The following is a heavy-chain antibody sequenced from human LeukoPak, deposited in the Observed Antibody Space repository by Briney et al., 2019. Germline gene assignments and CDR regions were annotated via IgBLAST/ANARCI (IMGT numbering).Heavy chain of an antibody. CDR1: GFTFSGYW. CDR3: ARGGTYASGSYNY. D-gene: IGHD3-10*01. CDR2: LNSGGSVT. Sequence: PGGSLRLSCAASGFTFSGYWMHWVRQAPGEGLVWVSHLNSGGSVTTYADPVKGRFTISRDNAKNTLYLQMDSLRDEDTAVYYCARGGTYASGSYNYWGQGTLVTVSS. J-gene: IGHJ4*02. V-gene: IGHV3-74*01.